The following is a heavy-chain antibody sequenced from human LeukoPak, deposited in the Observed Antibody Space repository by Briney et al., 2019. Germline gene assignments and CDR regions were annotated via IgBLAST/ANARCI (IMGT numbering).Heavy chain of an antibody. D-gene: IGHD6-13*01. Sequence: GGSLRLSCATSGFDIYTYWMTWVRQAPGKGPEWVANIKQDGSETHYVDSVKGRFTISRDNAKNSLYLQMNSLRAEDTAVYYCATIGHSSTWFFDYWGQGTLVTVSS. CDR1: GFDIYTYW. CDR2: IKQDGSET. V-gene: IGHV3-7*01. CDR3: ATIGHSSTWFFDY. J-gene: IGHJ4*02.